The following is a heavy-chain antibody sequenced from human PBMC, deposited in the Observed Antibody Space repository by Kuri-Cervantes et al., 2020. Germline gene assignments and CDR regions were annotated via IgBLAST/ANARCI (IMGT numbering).Heavy chain of an antibody. J-gene: IGHJ4*02. V-gene: IGHV3-23*01. D-gene: IGHD3-22*01. Sequence: GESLKISCAASGFTFSSYAMSWVRQAPGKGLEWVSAISGSGGSTYYADSVKGRFTISRDNAKNSLYLQMNSLRAEDTAVYYCARGPDSSGYYPPYFDYWGQGTLVTVSS. CDR3: ARGPDSSGYYPPYFDY. CDR2: ISGSGGST. CDR1: GFTFSSYA.